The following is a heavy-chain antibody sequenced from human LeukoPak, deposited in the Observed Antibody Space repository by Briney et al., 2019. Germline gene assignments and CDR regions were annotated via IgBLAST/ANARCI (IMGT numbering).Heavy chain of an antibody. J-gene: IGHJ4*02. CDR3: ARASVEGEDSAFDY. CDR2: ISYDGSNK. Sequence: PGGSLRLSCAASGFTFSSYAMHWVRQAPGKGLEWVAVISYDGSNKYYADSVKGRFTISRDNSKNTLYLQMNSLRAEDTAVYYCARASVEGEDSAFDYWGQGTLVTVSS. CDR1: GFTFSSYA. V-gene: IGHV3-30-3*01.